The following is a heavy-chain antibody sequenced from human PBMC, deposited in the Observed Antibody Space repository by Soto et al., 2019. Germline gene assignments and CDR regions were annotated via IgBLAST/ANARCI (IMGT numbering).Heavy chain of an antibody. CDR1: GVSVSIGSYY. D-gene: IGHD3-10*01. V-gene: IGHV4-61*01. J-gene: IGHJ6*02. CDR3: AREARGRGVIINTDYYYYGMDG. Sequence: SAIKPLTCTCFGVSVSIGSYYWSWPRPPPGKGLEWIGYIYYSGSTNYNPSLKSRVNISVDTSKNQFSLKLSSVTAADTAVYYCAREARGRGVIINTDYYYYGMDGWGQGNTVTVS. CDR2: IYYSGST.